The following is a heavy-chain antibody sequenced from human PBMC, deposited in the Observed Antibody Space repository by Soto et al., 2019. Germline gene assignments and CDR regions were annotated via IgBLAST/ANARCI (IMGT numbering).Heavy chain of an antibody. Sequence: GGSLRLSCAASGFTFSSYAMSWVRQAPGKGLEWVSAISGSGGSTYYADSVKGRFTISRDNSKNTLYLQMNSLRAEDTAVYYCAKRAGYDSRGYYPYFDYWGQGTLVTVSS. CDR2: ISGSGGST. V-gene: IGHV3-23*01. D-gene: IGHD3-22*01. CDR1: GFTFSSYA. CDR3: AKRAGYDSRGYYPYFDY. J-gene: IGHJ4*02.